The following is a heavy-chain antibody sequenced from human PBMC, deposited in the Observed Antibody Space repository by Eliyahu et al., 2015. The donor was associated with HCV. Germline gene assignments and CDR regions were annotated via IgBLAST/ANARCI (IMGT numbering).Heavy chain of an antibody. J-gene: IGHJ5*02. Sequence: EVKVVESGGGLVQPGRSLRLSCAASGFTLDSYIINWVRLVPGRGLEWVSRINVRSGKMDYADSVKGRFSILRDNARRSIHLQMNGLTRDDTALYFCARSIDMMGAPFDTWGQGTQVTVSA. V-gene: IGHV3-9*01. CDR3: ARSIDMMGAPFDT. CDR1: GFTLDSYI. CDR2: INVRSGKM. D-gene: IGHD1-26*01.